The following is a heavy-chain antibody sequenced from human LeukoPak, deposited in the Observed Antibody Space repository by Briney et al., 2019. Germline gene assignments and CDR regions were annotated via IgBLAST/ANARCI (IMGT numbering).Heavy chain of an antibody. CDR1: GYSFTSYW. CDR2: IGPSDSYT. CDR3: ARQGGTAMAADYYYGMDV. V-gene: IGHV5-10-1*01. D-gene: IGHD5-18*01. Sequence: GESLRISCKGSGYSFTSYWISWVRQMPGKGLEWMGRIGPSDSYTNYSPSFQGHVTISADKSISTAYLQWSSLKASDTAMYYCARQGGTAMAADYYYGMDVWGQGTTVTVSS. J-gene: IGHJ6*02.